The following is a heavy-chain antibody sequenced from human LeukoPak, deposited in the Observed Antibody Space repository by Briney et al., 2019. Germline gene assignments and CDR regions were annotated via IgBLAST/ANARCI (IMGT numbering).Heavy chain of an antibody. CDR1: GGSISSYY. Sequence: SETLSLTCTVSGGSISSYYWSWIRQPPGKGLEWIRYIYYSGSTNYNPSLKSRVTISVDTSKNQFSLKLSSVTAADTAVYYCARAAAYGATKIDYWGQGTLVTVSS. J-gene: IGHJ4*02. D-gene: IGHD4/OR15-4a*01. CDR2: IYYSGST. V-gene: IGHV4-59*01. CDR3: ARAAAYGATKIDY.